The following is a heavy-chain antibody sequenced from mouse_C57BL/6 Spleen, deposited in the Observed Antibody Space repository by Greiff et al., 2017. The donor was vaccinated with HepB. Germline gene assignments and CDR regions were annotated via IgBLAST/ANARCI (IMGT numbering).Heavy chain of an antibody. CDR2: ISSGGDYI. J-gene: IGHJ4*01. Sequence: DVQLVESGEGLVKPGGSLKLSCAASGFTFSSYAMSWVRQTPEKRLEWVAYISSGGDYIYYADTVKGRFTISRDNARNTLYLQMSSLKSEDTAMYYCTRDDDYDYYAMDYWGQGTSVTVSS. CDR3: TRDDDYDYYAMDY. CDR1: GFTFSSYA. D-gene: IGHD2-4*01. V-gene: IGHV5-9-1*02.